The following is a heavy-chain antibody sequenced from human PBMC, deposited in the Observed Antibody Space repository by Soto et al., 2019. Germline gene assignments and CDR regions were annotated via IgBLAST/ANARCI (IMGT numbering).Heavy chain of an antibody. J-gene: IGHJ4*02. CDR3: ARIRITMRVVGRTDY. D-gene: IGHD3-22*01. Sequence: QVRLVQSGAEVKKPGASVKFSCKASGYTFTSYGISWVRQAPGEGREWMGWCSAYNGNTNHAQKLQGRVTITTDPSTSTAYMELRSLRSDDTAVYYCARIRITMRVVGRTDYWGQGTLVTVSS. V-gene: IGHV1-18*01. CDR1: GYTFTSYG. CDR2: CSAYNGNT.